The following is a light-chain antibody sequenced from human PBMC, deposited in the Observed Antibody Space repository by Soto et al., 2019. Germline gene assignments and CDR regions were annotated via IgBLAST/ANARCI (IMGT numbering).Light chain of an antibody. Sequence: IQMTQSPSSLSASVGDRVTITCQASRDIDNYLNWYQQKPGKAPNLLIYAASSLRSGVPTRFSGSGSGTNFTLTISSLQPEDFATYYCQQSYRTPHTFGQGTRLETK. CDR3: QQSYRTPHT. CDR2: AAS. J-gene: IGKJ2*01. CDR1: RDIDNY. V-gene: IGKV1-39*01.